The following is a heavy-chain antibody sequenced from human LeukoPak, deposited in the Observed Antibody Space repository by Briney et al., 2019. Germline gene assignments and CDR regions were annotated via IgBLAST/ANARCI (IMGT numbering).Heavy chain of an antibody. J-gene: IGHJ4*02. Sequence: GGSLRLSCAASGFTFSSHNMNWVRQAPGKGLEWVSSIGTINTDIYYADSVKGRFTISRDNAENSLYLQLNSLRVEDTAVYYCARDGVRGEALDYWGQGTLVTVSS. V-gene: IGHV3-21*01. CDR1: GFTFSSHN. CDR2: IGTINTDI. CDR3: ARDGVRGEALDY. D-gene: IGHD3-10*01.